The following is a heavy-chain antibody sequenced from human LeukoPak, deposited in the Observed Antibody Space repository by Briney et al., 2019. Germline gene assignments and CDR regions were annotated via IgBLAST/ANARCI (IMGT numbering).Heavy chain of an antibody. Sequence: SGPAPVKPTQTLTLTCTFSGFSLSTSGMCVSWIRQPPGKALEWLARIDWDDDKYYSTSLKTRLTISKDTSKNQVVLTMTKMDPVHTATYYCARITSGGTGKRGFDPWGQGTLVTVSS. CDR2: IDWDDDK. J-gene: IGHJ5*02. D-gene: IGHD1-14*01. V-gene: IGHV2-70*11. CDR3: ARITSGGTGKRGFDP. CDR1: GFSLSTSGMC.